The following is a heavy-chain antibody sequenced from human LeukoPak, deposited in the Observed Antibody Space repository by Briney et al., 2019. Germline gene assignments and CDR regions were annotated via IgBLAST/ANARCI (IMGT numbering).Heavy chain of an antibody. J-gene: IGHJ4*02. CDR1: GASIASTSYY. Sequence: SETLSLTCSVSGASIASTSYYWGWVRQPPGKGLEGMGNIYHSGNAYYTSSLRRRVSISVDPSKSPFSLTPTSVTGAATAVYYCARVADSSGWFGDYIDNWGLGTLVTVSS. D-gene: IGHD6-19*01. V-gene: IGHV4-39*02. CDR2: IYHSGNA. CDR3: ARVADSSGWFGDYIDN.